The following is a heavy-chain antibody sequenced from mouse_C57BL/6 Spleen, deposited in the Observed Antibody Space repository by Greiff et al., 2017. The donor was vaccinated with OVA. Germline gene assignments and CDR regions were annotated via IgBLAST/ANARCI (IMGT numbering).Heavy chain of an antibody. Sequence: VQLQQSGPGLVAPSQSLSITCTVSGFSFTSYAISWVRQPPGKGLEWLGVIWTGGGTNYNSALKSSLSISKDNSKSQVFLKMNSLQTDDTARYYGAKNDDGYYPYYAIDYWGQGTSVTVSS. CDR2: IWTGGGT. D-gene: IGHD2-3*01. CDR3: AKNDDGYYPYYAIDY. CDR1: GFSFTSYA. J-gene: IGHJ4*01. V-gene: IGHV2-9-1*01.